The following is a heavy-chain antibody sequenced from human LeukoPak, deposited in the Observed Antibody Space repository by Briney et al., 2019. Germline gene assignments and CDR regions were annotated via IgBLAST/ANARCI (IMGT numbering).Heavy chain of an antibody. J-gene: IGHJ2*01. D-gene: IGHD6-13*01. CDR3: ARLSSSWYQDWYFDL. CDR1: GGSFSNYY. Sequence: SETLSLTCAVYGGSFSNYYWSWIRQPAGKGLEWIGRIYTSGSTNYNPSLKSRVTMSEDTSKKQFSLKLSSVTAADTAVYYCARLSSSWYQDWYFDLWGRGTLVTVSS. CDR2: IYTSGST. V-gene: IGHV4-59*10.